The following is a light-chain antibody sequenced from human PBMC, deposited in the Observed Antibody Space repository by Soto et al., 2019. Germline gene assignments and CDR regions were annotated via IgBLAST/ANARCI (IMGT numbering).Light chain of an antibody. V-gene: IGKV1-33*01. CDR3: QQYANLPIT. Sequence: DIPMTQSPSSLSASIGDRVTITCQASQDITDHLNWYQQKAGKAPNLRIYAASNLGTGVPSRFSGSGSGTYFTFTINSLQPEDIGTYYCQQYANLPITFGGGTKVEIK. CDR1: QDITDH. CDR2: AAS. J-gene: IGKJ4*01.